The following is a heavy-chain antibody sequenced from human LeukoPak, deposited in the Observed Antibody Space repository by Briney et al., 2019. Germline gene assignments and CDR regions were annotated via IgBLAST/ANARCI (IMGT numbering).Heavy chain of an antibody. CDR2: ISSSSSYI. V-gene: IGHV3-21*01. Sequence: GGSLRLSCAASGFTFSSYSMNWVRQAPGKGLEWVSSISSSSSYIYYADSVKGRFTISRDNAKNSLYLQMNSLRAEDTAVYYCARWLGAIAWPYYFDYWGQGTLVTVSS. J-gene: IGHJ4*02. D-gene: IGHD3-16*02. CDR1: GFTFSSYS. CDR3: ARWLGAIAWPYYFDY.